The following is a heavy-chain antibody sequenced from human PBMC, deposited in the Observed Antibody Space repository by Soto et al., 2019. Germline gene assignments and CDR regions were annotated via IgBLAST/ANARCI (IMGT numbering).Heavy chain of an antibody. V-gene: IGHV3-30*18. CDR2: ISYDGSNK. Sequence: QVQLVESGGGVVQPGRSLRLSCAASGFTFSSYGMHWLRRAQGKGLEWVAVISYDGSNKYYADSVKGRFTISRDNSKNTLYLQMNSLRAEDTAVYYCAKDANSLRFLEWLLAGQTPDYWGQGTLVTVSS. CDR1: GFTFSSYG. J-gene: IGHJ4*02. D-gene: IGHD3-3*01. CDR3: AKDANSLRFLEWLLAGQTPDY.